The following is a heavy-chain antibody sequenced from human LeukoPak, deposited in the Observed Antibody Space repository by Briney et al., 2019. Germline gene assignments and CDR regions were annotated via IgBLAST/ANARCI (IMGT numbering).Heavy chain of an antibody. D-gene: IGHD6-19*01. CDR2: VYTGGGT. CDR1: GFSVSSNY. CDR3: VRDQTVAGD. V-gene: IGHV3-66*01. Sequence: PGGSLRLSCAASGFSVSSNYMSWVRQAPGRGLEWVSVVYTGGGTYYADSVKGRFTISRDNSKNTVYLQMNSLRAEDTAVYYCVRDQTVAGDWGQGTLVTVSS. J-gene: IGHJ4*02.